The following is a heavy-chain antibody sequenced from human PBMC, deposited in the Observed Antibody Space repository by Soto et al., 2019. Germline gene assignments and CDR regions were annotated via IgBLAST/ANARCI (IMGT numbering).Heavy chain of an antibody. J-gene: IGHJ6*02. CDR1: GYTFTKYG. CDR2: IGVYNGKT. V-gene: IGHV1-18*04. D-gene: IGHD2-2*02. Sequence: QEQLVQSGGEVKKPGASVRVSCKASGYTFTKYGITWVRQAPGQGLEWMGWIGVYNGKTNYARKLQGRVIMTADTCASTGYMELRSLRSDDTAVYYCSRARYCTSPSCYNHYYYGMDIWGQGTTVSVSS. CDR3: SRARYCTSPSCYNHYYYGMDI.